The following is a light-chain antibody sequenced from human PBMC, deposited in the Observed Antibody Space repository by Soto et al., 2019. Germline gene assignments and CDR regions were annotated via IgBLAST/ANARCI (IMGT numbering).Light chain of an antibody. J-gene: IGKJ4*01. V-gene: IGKV4-1*01. CDR2: WAS. CDR1: QSISYSSNNKNY. CDR3: QEYYSSRLT. Sequence: DFVMTQSPHSLAVSLGERATINCKSSQSISYSSNNKNYLAWYQVKPGQPPKLLINWASTRESGVPDRFSGSGSGTDFTLTISSLQAEDEAVYYCQEYYSSRLTFGGGTKVEIK.